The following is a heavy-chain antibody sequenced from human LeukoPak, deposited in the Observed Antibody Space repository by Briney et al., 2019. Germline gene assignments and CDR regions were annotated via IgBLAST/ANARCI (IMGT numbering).Heavy chain of an antibody. J-gene: IGHJ5*02. D-gene: IGHD3-10*01. CDR2: IIPIFGIA. CDR1: GGTFSSYA. V-gene: IGHV1-69*04. Sequence: ASVKVSCKASGGTFSSYAISWVRQAPGQGLEWMGRIIPIFGIANYAQKFQGRVTITADKSTSTAYMELSSLRSEDTAVHYCARDISSLPSWGQGTLVTVSS. CDR3: ARDISSLPS.